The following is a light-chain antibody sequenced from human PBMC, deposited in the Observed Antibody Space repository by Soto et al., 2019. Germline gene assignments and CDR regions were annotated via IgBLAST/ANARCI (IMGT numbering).Light chain of an antibody. Sequence: EIGMTQSPATLSVSPGGRATLSCRPSQSISYTLAWYQQKPGQATWLLIYGASRGATGFPARFSGSGSAIDFTLPLSRLEPEDFALFYCKYYRTFGQGTKVDIK. CDR1: QSISYT. CDR3: KYYRT. J-gene: IGKJ1*01. V-gene: IGKV3-15*01. CDR2: GAS.